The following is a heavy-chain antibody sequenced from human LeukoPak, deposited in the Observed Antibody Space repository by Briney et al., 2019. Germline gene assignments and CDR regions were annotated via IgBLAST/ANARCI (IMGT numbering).Heavy chain of an antibody. CDR2: ISGSGGST. CDR1: GFTFSSYG. J-gene: IGHJ4*02. V-gene: IGHV3-23*01. CDR3: AKDPPLYCGGDCSEDY. D-gene: IGHD2-21*02. Sequence: PGGTLRLSCAASGFTFSSYGMSWVRQAPGKGLEWVSAISGSGGSTYYADSVKGRFTISRDNSKNTLYLQMNSLRAEDTAVYYCAKDPPLYCGGDCSEDYWGQGTLVTVSS.